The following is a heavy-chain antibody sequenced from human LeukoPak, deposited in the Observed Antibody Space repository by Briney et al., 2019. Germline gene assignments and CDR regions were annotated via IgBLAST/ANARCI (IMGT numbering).Heavy chain of an antibody. D-gene: IGHD5-18*01. Sequence: ETLSLTCTVSGGSITSSSYYWGWIRQPPGKGLEWIGSIYYSGSTHYSPSLKSRVTISVDMSKNQFSLKLSSVTAADTAIYYCARDASRIQLWPLWGQGTLVTVSS. V-gene: IGHV4-39*07. J-gene: IGHJ4*02. CDR3: ARDASRIQLWPL. CDR2: IYYSGST. CDR1: GGSITSSSYY.